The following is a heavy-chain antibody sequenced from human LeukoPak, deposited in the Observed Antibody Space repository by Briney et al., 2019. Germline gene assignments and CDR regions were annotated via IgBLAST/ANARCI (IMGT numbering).Heavy chain of an antibody. V-gene: IGHV3-66*02. Sequence: GGSLRLSCAASGFTVSSNYMSWVRQAPGKGLEWVSVIYSGGSTYYADSVKGRFTISRDNSKNTLYLQMNSLRAEDTAVYYCARGCSSTSWWFDPWGQGTLVTVSS. CDR2: IYSGGST. D-gene: IGHD2-2*01. CDR3: ARGCSSTSWWFDP. J-gene: IGHJ5*02. CDR1: GFTVSSNY.